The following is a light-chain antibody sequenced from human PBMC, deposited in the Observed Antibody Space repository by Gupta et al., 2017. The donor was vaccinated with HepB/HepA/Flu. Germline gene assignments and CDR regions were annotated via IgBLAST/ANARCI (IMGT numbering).Light chain of an antibody. V-gene: IGKV2-24*01. CDR3: MEETQVPQEIT. Sequence: EIVISQTPLSSPVALGQPASISCRSSQSLVHTDGNTDLNWLQQRPGQPPRLLIYKVSNRFSGVPDRFSGSGGGTDFKLKISRGEEDDVGVYYCMEETQVPQEITFGQGTQMEIK. CDR2: KVS. J-gene: IGKJ5*01. CDR1: QSLVHTDGNTD.